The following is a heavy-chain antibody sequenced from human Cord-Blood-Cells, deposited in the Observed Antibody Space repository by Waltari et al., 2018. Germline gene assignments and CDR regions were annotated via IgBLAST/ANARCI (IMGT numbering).Heavy chain of an antibody. Sequence: QVQLVQSGAEVKKPGASVKVSCKASGYTFTSYYMHWVRQAPGQGLEWMGIINPGGGSKSYAQKFQGRVTMTRDTSTSTVYMELSSLRSEDTAVYYCARDFSSSYYFDYWGQGTLVTVSS. V-gene: IGHV1-46*01. J-gene: IGHJ4*02. D-gene: IGHD6-6*01. CDR3: ARDFSSSYYFDY. CDR2: INPGGGSK. CDR1: GYTFTSYY.